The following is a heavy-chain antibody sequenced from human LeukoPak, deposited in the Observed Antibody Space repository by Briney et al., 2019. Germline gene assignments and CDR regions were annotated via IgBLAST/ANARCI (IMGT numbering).Heavy chain of an antibody. V-gene: IGHV3-21*04. CDR3: AREGGVSSPRWFDP. J-gene: IGHJ5*02. CDR1: GFTFSSYS. D-gene: IGHD2-8*02. Sequence: GGSLRLSCAASGFTFSSYSMNWVRQAPGKGLEWVSSISSSSSYIYYADSVKGRFTISRDNAKNSLYLQMNSLRAGDTAVYYCAREGGVSSPRWFDPWGQGTLVTVSS. CDR2: ISSSSSYI.